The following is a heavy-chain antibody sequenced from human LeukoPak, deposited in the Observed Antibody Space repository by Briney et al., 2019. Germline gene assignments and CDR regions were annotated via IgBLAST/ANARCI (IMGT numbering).Heavy chain of an antibody. J-gene: IGHJ6*03. Sequence: KPSETLSLTCAVYGGSFSGYYWSWIRQPPGKGLEWIGEIIQSGSTNYNPSLKRRVTISVDTSKNQFSLKLNSVTAADTAVYYCARGGNYYGSGSYPGYMDVWGKGTTVTVSS. CDR3: ARGGNYYGSGSYPGYMDV. V-gene: IGHV4-34*01. D-gene: IGHD3-10*01. CDR2: IIQSGST. CDR1: GGSFSGYY.